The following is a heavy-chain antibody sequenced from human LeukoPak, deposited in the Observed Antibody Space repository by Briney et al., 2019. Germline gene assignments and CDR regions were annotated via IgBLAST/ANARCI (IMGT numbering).Heavy chain of an antibody. CDR3: AKDHSSGWPTFDY. J-gene: IGHJ4*02. CDR1: GFTFSSYG. V-gene: IGHV3-30*18. Sequence: GGSLRLSCAASGFTFSSYGMHWVRQAPGKGLEWVAVISYDGSNKYYADSVKGRFTISRDNSKITLYLQMNSLRAEDTAVYYCAKDHSSGWPTFDYWGQGTLVTVSS. D-gene: IGHD6-19*01. CDR2: ISYDGSNK.